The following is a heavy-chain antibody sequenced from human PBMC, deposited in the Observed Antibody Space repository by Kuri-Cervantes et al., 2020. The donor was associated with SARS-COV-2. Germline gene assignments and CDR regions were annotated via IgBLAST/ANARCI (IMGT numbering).Heavy chain of an antibody. D-gene: IGHD4-17*01. CDR2: ISYDGSIK. V-gene: IGHV3-30*07. Sequence: GESLKISCAASEFTFSSYTMHWVRQAPGKGLEWVAVISYDGSIKYYADSVKGRFTISRDNSKNTLYLPMNSLRAEDTAVYYCAKPPEGDYYYYYGIDVWGQGTTVTVSS. J-gene: IGHJ6*02. CDR3: AKPPEGDYYYYYGIDV. CDR1: EFTFSSYT.